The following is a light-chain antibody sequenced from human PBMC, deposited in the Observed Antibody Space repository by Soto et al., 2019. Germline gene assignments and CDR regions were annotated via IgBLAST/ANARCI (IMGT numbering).Light chain of an antibody. CDR2: AAS. J-gene: IGKJ1*01. V-gene: IGKV1-39*01. CDR3: QQSFSTPRT. Sequence: DIQMTQSPSSLSASIGDSVTITCRASQYIGNYLNWYQQKPGKAPKVLICAASSLQSGVPSWFSGAAFGTDFTLTISSLQVEDFATYYCQQSFSTPRTFGQGTKVDIK. CDR1: QYIGNY.